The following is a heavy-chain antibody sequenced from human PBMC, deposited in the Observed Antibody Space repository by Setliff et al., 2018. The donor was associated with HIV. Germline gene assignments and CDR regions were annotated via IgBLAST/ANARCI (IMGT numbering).Heavy chain of an antibody. CDR2: IKSKTDDGTT. J-gene: IGHJ4*02. CDR3: ANDFWSGPSGG. D-gene: IGHD3-3*01. V-gene: IGHV3-15*01. Sequence: GGSLRLSCAASGFTFSNAWMSWVRQAPGKGLEWVGRIKSKTDDGTTAYAAPVKGRFTISRDDSKDTLYLQMNSLRADDTAVYYCANDFWSGPSGGWGQGTLVTVSS. CDR1: GFTFSNAW.